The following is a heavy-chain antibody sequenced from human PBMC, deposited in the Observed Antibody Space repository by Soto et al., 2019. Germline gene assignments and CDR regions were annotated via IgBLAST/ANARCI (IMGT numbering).Heavy chain of an antibody. J-gene: IGHJ4*02. CDR2: IHYNNGKT. Sequence: LRLSCAASGFTFSSYAMTWVRQAPGKGLEWVSSIHYNNGKTYYADSVKGRFTISRDNSKNTVYLQMSSLRDEDTAVYYCAKEHHPPHWGQGTLVTVSS. CDR3: AKEHHPPH. CDR1: GFTFSSYA. V-gene: IGHV3-23*01.